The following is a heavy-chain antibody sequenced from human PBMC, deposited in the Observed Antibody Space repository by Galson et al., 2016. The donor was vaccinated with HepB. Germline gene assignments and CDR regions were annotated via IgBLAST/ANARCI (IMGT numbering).Heavy chain of an antibody. CDR3: ARECAGDCSDALNL. J-gene: IGHJ3*01. CDR2: TSNEGIYK. CDR1: GFTFRDYA. V-gene: IGHV3-30*04. Sequence: SLRLSCAASGFTFRDYAMHWLRQAPGKGLESVAFTSNEGIYKFYADSVRGRFSISRDNSKKTLYLQMSGLRHEDTAMYFCARECAGDCSDALNLWGQGTVVTASS. D-gene: IGHD2-21*02.